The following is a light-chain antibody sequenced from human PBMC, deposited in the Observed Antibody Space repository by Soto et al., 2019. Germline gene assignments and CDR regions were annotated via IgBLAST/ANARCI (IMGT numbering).Light chain of an antibody. CDR1: SSDVGSYNY. J-gene: IGLJ1*01. Sequence: QSVLTQPASVSGSPGQSITISCTGTSSDVGSYNYVSWYQQHPGKAPKLMIYEVSDRPSGISSRFSGSKSGNTASLTISGLQTEDEADYYSSSYTSSNNYVFGTGTKVTVL. CDR2: EVS. CDR3: SSYTSSNNYV. V-gene: IGLV2-14*01.